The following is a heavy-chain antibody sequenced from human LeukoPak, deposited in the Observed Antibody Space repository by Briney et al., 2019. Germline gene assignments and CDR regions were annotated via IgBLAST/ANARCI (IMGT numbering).Heavy chain of an antibody. V-gene: IGHV3-48*02. Sequence: GGSLRLSCAASGFTFSSYSINWVRQAPGKGLGWVSYISSNRSTIYYSDSVKGRFTISRDNAKNSLYLQMDSLRDEDTAVYYCARDYGDSGEYFDYWGQGTLVTVSS. CDR3: ARDYGDSGEYFDY. CDR1: GFTFSSYS. CDR2: ISSNRSTI. D-gene: IGHD4-17*01. J-gene: IGHJ4*02.